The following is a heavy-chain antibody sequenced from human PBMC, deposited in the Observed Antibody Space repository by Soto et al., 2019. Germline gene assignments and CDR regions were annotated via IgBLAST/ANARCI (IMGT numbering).Heavy chain of an antibody. CDR1: GGSFSGYY. J-gene: IGHJ6*02. D-gene: IGHD3-10*01. V-gene: IGHV4-34*01. CDR3: ARFCGITMVRGVIVYYYGMDV. CDR2: INHSGST. Sequence: SETLSLTCAVYGGSFSGYYWSWIRQPPGKGLEWIGEINHSGSTNYNPSLKSRVTISVDTSKNQFSLKLSSVTAADTAVYYCARFCGITMVRGVIVYYYGMDVWGQGTTVTVSS.